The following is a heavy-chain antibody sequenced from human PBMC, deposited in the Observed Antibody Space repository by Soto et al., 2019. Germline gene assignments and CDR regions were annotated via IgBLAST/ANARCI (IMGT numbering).Heavy chain of an antibody. D-gene: IGHD3-22*01. Sequence: EVQLVETGGGLIQPGGSLRLSCAASGFTISSNYMSWVRQAPGKGLEWVSVIYTGDSTDYADSVKGRFTISRDNAKNSLYLQMNSLRAEDTAVYYCATDDSSVLEYFDYWGQGILVTVSS. CDR1: GFTISSNY. V-gene: IGHV3-53*02. CDR2: IYTGDST. J-gene: IGHJ4*02. CDR3: ATDDSSVLEYFDY.